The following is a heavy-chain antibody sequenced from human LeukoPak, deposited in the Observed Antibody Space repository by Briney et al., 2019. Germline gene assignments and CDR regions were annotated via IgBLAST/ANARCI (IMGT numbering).Heavy chain of an antibody. D-gene: IGHD3-10*01. J-gene: IGHJ3*01. CDR1: GFTVSGHY. CDR2: IHSGGTA. Sequence: GGSLRLSCAASGFTVSGHYMSWVRQAPGKGLEWVSVIHSGGTAYYADSVKGRFTISRDNSKNTLFLQLNSLRPEDTALYYCARGGLGGEVLEVWGQGTMVTVSS. V-gene: IGHV3-66*02. CDR3: ARGGLGGEVLEV.